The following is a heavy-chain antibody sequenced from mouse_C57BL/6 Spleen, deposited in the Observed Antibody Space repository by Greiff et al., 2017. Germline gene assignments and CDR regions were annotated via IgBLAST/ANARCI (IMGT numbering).Heavy chain of an antibody. CDR1: GYAFSSSW. V-gene: IGHV1-82*01. J-gene: IGHJ2*01. D-gene: IGHD1-1*02. CDR2: IYPGDGDT. Sequence: QVQLQQSGPELVKPGASVKISCKASGYAFSSSWMNWVKQRPGKGLEWIGRIYPGDGDTNYNGKFKGKATLTADKSSSTAYMQLSSLTSEDSAVYFCAGEWVYGSVDFDYWGQGTTLTVSS. CDR3: AGEWVYGSVDFDY.